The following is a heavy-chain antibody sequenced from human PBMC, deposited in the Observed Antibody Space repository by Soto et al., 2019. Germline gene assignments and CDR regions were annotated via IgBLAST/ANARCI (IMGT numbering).Heavy chain of an antibody. Sequence: QLHLVQSGAEVKKAGSSVKVSCKASGGTVSSYAITWVRQAPGKGLEWMGVFIPIFVSAHYAPKFQGRITITEDESTSTAYMELSGLTSEDTAIDYCARDVSSDTTGFRGYDLWGQGTQVTVSS. J-gene: IGHJ4*02. CDR2: FIPIFVSA. V-gene: IGHV1-69*01. CDR1: GGTVSSYA. D-gene: IGHD3-10*01. CDR3: ARDVSSDTTGFRGYDL.